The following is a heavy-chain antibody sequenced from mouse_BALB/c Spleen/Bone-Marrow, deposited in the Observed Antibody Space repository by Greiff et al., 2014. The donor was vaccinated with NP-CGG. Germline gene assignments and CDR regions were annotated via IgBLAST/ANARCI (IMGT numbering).Heavy chain of an antibody. CDR3: ARDRRITTATYAMDY. D-gene: IGHD1-2*01. J-gene: IGHJ4*01. Sequence: VQLKESGGGLVKPGGSLKLSCAASGFTFSDYYMYWVRQTPEKRLEWVATLSDGGSYTYYPDSVKGRFTISRDNAKNNLYLQMSSLKSEDTAMYYCARDRRITTATYAMDYWGQGTSVTVSS. CDR1: GFTFSDYY. CDR2: LSDGGSYT. V-gene: IGHV5-4*02.